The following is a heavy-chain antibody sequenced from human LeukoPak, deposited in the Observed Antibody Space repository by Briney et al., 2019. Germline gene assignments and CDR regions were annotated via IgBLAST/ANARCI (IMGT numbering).Heavy chain of an antibody. Sequence: PGGSLRLSCAASGFTFSDYYMSWIRQAPGKGLEWVSYISSSGSTIYYADSVKGRFTISRDNAKNSLYLQMNSPRAEDTAVYYCARSYGSGSYYPNWFDPWGQGTLVTVSS. V-gene: IGHV3-11*01. CDR1: GFTFSDYY. J-gene: IGHJ5*02. CDR3: ARSYGSGSYYPNWFDP. CDR2: ISSSGSTI. D-gene: IGHD3-10*01.